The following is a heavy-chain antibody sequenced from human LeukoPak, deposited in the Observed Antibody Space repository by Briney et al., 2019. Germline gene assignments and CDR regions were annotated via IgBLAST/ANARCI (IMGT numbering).Heavy chain of an antibody. Sequence: PSETLSLTCIVSGDSISSYYWSWIRQPPGEGLEWIGYTSHSGSTNYNPSLKSRVTISVDTSKNQFSLKLSSVTAADTAVYYCATRPLRRGYYDSSGYDFDYWGQGTLVTVSS. V-gene: IGHV4-59*12. J-gene: IGHJ4*02. CDR1: GDSISSYY. D-gene: IGHD3-22*01. CDR2: TSHSGST. CDR3: ATRPLRRGYYDSSGYDFDY.